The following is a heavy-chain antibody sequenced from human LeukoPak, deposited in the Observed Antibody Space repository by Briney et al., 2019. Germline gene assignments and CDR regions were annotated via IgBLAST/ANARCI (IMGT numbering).Heavy chain of an antibody. CDR1: GFTFSKSW. V-gene: IGHV3-7*01. CDR3: AKDRIGGALEF. CDR2: IMEDGSVQ. J-gene: IGHJ4*02. Sequence: GGSLRLSCAASGFTFSKSWMSWVRQAPGKGLEWVACIMEDGSVQKYVDSVRGRFTISRDNARSSLYLQMNSLRVEDTAVYYCAKDRIGGALEFWGQGTLATVPS. D-gene: IGHD4-23*01.